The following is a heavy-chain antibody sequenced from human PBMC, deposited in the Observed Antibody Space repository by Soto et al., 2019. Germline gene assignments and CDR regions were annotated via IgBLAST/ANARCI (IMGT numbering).Heavy chain of an antibody. CDR2: ISYDGSNK. Sequence: QVQLVESGGGVVQPGRSLRLSCAASGFTFSSYDMHWVRQAPGKGLEWVAVISYDGSNKYYADSVKGRFTISRDNSKNTLYLQMNSLRAEDTAVYYCAKDIQLYYDILTGHDYYSYGMDVWGQGTTVTVSS. D-gene: IGHD3-9*01. J-gene: IGHJ6*02. V-gene: IGHV3-30*18. CDR3: AKDIQLYYDILTGHDYYSYGMDV. CDR1: GFTFSSYD.